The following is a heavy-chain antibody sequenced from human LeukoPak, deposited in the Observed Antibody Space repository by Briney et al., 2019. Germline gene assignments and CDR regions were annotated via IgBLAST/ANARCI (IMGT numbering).Heavy chain of an antibody. CDR3: ATSVRGVSGYYYFDY. V-gene: IGHV1-45*02. Sequence: ASVKVSCKVPGYTLTYRYLHWVRQAPGQALEWMGWITPLNGDTSYTQKFRDRVTITRDRSVSTVYMELSSLRSEDTAMYYCATSVRGVSGYYYFDYWGQGTLVTVSS. CDR1: GYTLTYRY. D-gene: IGHD3-22*01. J-gene: IGHJ4*02. CDR2: ITPLNGDT.